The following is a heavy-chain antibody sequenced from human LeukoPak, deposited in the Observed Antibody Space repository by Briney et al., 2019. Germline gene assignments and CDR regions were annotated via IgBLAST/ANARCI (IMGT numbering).Heavy chain of an antibody. D-gene: IGHD6-13*01. CDR3: ARKEGGQLVNTRRWFDP. CDR1: GYSINSGYY. CDR2: IYHTGST. V-gene: IGHV4-38-2*02. Sequence: NTSETLSLTCTVSGYSINSGYYWGWIRQPPGKGLEWLGSIYHTGSTYYNPSLKSRVTISVDTSKNQFSLNLSSVTAADTAVYYCARKEGGQLVNTRRWFDPWGQGTLVTVSS. J-gene: IGHJ5*02.